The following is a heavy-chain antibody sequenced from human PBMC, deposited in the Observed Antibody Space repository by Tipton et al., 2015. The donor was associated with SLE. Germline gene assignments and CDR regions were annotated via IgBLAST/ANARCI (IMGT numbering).Heavy chain of an antibody. J-gene: IGHJ4*02. V-gene: IGHV3-7*01. Sequence: SLRLSCAASGFTFRDSWMNWVRRAPGKGLEWVANIKEDGSEKHYVDSVKGRFTISRDNAKNSLYLQMNSLRAEDTAVYYCARRGVWGLPFDYWGQGTLVTVSS. CDR1: GFTFRDSW. CDR2: IKEDGSEK. CDR3: ARRGVWGLPFDY. D-gene: IGHD2-21*01.